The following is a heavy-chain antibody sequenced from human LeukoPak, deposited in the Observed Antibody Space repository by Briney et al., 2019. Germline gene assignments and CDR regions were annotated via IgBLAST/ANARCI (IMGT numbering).Heavy chain of an antibody. D-gene: IGHD6-13*01. CDR2: IYHSGST. J-gene: IGHJ5*02. CDR3: ARAYSSSWYLNWFDP. CDR1: GGSISSSSYY. Sequence: PSETLSLTCTVSGGSISSSSYYWGWIRQPPGKGLEWIGNIYHSGSTYYNPSLKGRVTISVDTSKNQFSLKLSSVTAADTAVYYCARAYSSSWYLNWFDPWGQGTLVTVSS. V-gene: IGHV4-39*07.